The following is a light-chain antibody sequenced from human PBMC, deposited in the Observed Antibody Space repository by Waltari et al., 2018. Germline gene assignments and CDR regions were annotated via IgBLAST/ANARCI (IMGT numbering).Light chain of an antibody. Sequence: EIVMTQSPATLAVSPGERATLSCRASQSVSSNLAWYQQKPGQAPRRLIYGASTRATGSPARFSGSGSGREFTLTISSLQSEDFAVYYCQQYNNWPPWTFGQGTKVEIK. J-gene: IGKJ1*01. CDR2: GAS. CDR3: QQYNNWPPWT. V-gene: IGKV3-15*01. CDR1: QSVSSN.